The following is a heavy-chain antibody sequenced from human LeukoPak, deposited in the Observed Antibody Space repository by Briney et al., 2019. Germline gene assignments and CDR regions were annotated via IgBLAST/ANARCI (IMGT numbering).Heavy chain of an antibody. J-gene: IGHJ4*02. Sequence: ASVKVSCKASGGTFSSYAISWVRQAPGQGLEWMGWINPNSGGTNYAQDLQGRVTMTRDTSISTVYMELRSLRSDDTAVYYCARDYYDGNGYYAALDFWGQGTLVTVSS. V-gene: IGHV1-2*02. CDR2: INPNSGGT. CDR3: ARDYYDGNGYYAALDF. D-gene: IGHD3-22*01. CDR1: GGTFSSYA.